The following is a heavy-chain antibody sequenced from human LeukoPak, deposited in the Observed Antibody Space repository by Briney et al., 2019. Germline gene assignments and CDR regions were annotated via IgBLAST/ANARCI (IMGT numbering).Heavy chain of an antibody. CDR2: INPNSGGT. J-gene: IGHJ4*02. Sequence: GASVKVSCKASGYTFTGYYIHWVRQAPGQGLEWMGWINPNSGGTNYAQKFQGRVTMIRDRSINTAHMDLRSLTYDDTAVYYCARDKPAEAALDFWGQGTLVTVSS. CDR3: ARDKPAEAALDF. CDR1: GYTFTGYY. V-gene: IGHV1-2*02.